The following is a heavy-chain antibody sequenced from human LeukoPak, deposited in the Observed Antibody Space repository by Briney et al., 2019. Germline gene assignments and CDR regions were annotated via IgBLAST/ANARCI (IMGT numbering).Heavy chain of an antibody. CDR3: ARGPYSSGFWFDP. Sequence: SETLSLTCTVSGGSISSSSYYWGWIRQPPGKGLEWIGSIYYSGSTNYNPSLKSRVTISVDTSKNQFSLKLSSVTAADTAVYYCARGPYSSGFWFDPWGQGTLVTVSS. CDR1: GGSISSSSYY. V-gene: IGHV4-39*07. CDR2: IYYSGST. J-gene: IGHJ5*02. D-gene: IGHD6-19*01.